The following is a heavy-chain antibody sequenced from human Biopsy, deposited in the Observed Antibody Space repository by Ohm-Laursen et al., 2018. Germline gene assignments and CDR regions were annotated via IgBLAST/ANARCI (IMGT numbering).Heavy chain of an antibody. CDR1: GGSISNNNYY. D-gene: IGHD3-22*01. CDR2: IFYRGST. Sequence: TLSLTCTVSGGSISNNNYYWGWIRQPPGKGLEWIGSIFYRGSTHYKPSLKSRVNISVDTSKNQFPLKLNSVTAADTAVYYCARGDYFDSNGYFWFDPWGQGTLVTVSS. V-gene: IGHV4-39*06. CDR3: ARGDYFDSNGYFWFDP. J-gene: IGHJ5*02.